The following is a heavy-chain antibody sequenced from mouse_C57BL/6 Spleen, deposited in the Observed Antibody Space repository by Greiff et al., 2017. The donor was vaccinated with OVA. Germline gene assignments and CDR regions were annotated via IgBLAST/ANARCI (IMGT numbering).Heavy chain of an antibody. CDR3: ARRAGGYFDY. Sequence: EVKLMESGGGLVQPGGSLKLSCAASGFTFSDYGMAWARQAPRKGPEWVAFISNLAYSIYYADTVTGRFTISRENAKNTLYLEMSSLRSEDTAMYYCARRAGGYFDYWGQGTTLTVSS. V-gene: IGHV5-15*01. CDR2: ISNLAYSI. J-gene: IGHJ2*01. D-gene: IGHD3-3*01. CDR1: GFTFSDYG.